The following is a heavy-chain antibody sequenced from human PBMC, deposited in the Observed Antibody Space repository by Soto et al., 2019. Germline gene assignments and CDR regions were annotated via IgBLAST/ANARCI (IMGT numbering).Heavy chain of an antibody. V-gene: IGHV4-59*01. Sequence: SETLSLTCTVSGGSISSYYWSWIRQPPGKGLEWIGYIYYSGSTNYNPSLKSRVTISVDTSKNQFSLKLSSVTAADTAVYYCARDKKIFGAANYYMDVCGKGTTVTVSS. CDR1: GGSISSYY. CDR2: IYYSGST. J-gene: IGHJ6*03. D-gene: IGHD3-3*01. CDR3: ARDKKIFGAANYYMDV.